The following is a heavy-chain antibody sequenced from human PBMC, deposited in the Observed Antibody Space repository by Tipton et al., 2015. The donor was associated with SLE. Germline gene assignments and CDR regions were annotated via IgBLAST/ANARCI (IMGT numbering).Heavy chain of an antibody. J-gene: IGHJ3*02. CDR2: ISGSSHFI. V-gene: IGHV3-21*01. Sequence: SLRLSCEASGFSFSGFDMNWVRQAPGKGLEWVSLISGSSHFIYYADSVKGRFTISRDNTKNTLYLQMNSLRGEDTAVYYCASFKYYDFWGGYYNPNWAFDIWGQGTMVTVSS. CDR1: GFSFSGFD. D-gene: IGHD3-3*01. CDR3: ASFKYYDFWGGYYNPNWAFDI.